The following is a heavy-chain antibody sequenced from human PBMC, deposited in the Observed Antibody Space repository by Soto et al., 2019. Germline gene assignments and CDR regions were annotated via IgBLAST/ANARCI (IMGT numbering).Heavy chain of an antibody. D-gene: IGHD6-13*01. J-gene: IGHJ4*01. Sequence: SETLSLTCSVSGGSISSTTYYWAWVRQSPGNGLEWVGSIYHSWTTSYNPSLQSRATVSVDTSKNQFSLKLTSVTVADAAVYYCARKSDAANSKPPDYWGRGFLVTVSS. V-gene: IGHV4-39*01. CDR1: GGSISSTTYY. CDR3: ARKSDAANSKPPDY. CDR2: IYHSWTT.